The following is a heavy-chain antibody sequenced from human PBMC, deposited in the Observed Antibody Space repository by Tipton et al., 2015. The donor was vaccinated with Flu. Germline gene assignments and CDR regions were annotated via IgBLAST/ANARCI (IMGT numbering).Heavy chain of an antibody. J-gene: IGHJ6*03. CDR3: ASTGGTVTTFPSYYYYYMDV. Sequence: QLVQSGAEVKKPGSSVKVSCKASGGTFSSYAISWVRQAPGQGLEWMGGIIPIFGTANYAQKFQGRVTITADKSTSTAYMELSSLRSEDTAVYYCASTGGTVTTFPSYYYYYMDVWGKGTTVTVSS. D-gene: IGHD4-17*01. V-gene: IGHV1-69*06. CDR2: IIPIFGTA. CDR1: GGTFSSYA.